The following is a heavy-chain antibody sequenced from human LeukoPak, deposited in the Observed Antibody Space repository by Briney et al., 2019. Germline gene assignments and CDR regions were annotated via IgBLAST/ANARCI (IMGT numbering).Heavy chain of an antibody. J-gene: IGHJ6*02. CDR2: IIPIFGTA. CDR1: GGTFSSYA. CDR3: ASGYSSGWYPPNYYYHGMDV. Sequence: SEKVSCKASGGTFSSYAISWVRQAPGQGLEWMGGIIPIFGTANYAQKFQGRVTITADESTSTAYMELSSLRSEDTAVYYCASGYSSGWYPPNYYYHGMDVWGQGTTVTVSS. D-gene: IGHD6-19*01. V-gene: IGHV1-69*01.